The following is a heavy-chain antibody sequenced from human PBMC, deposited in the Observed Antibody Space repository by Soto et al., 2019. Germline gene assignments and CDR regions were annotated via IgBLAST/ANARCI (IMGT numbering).Heavy chain of an antibody. J-gene: IGHJ3*02. D-gene: IGHD6-19*01. CDR2: IYPGDSDT. V-gene: IGHV5-51*01. CDR1: GYSFTSYW. Sequence: GESLKISCKGSGYSFTSYWIGWVRQMPGKGLEWMGIIYPGDSDTRYSPYFQGQVTISADKSISTAYLQWSSLKASYTAMYYCARHGAVAGNAFDIWGQGTMVTVSS. CDR3: ARHGAVAGNAFDI.